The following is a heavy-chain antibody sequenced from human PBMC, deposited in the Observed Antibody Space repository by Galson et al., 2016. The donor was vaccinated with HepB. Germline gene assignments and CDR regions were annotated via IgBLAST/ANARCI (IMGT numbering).Heavy chain of an antibody. CDR2: INWSGDST. D-gene: IGHD3-10*01. CDR1: GFTFDDYG. CDR3: ARGLVGSGMDV. J-gene: IGHJ6*02. V-gene: IGHV3-20*01. Sequence: SLRLSCAVSGFTFDDYGMTWVRQAPGKGLEWVSGINWSGDSTAYADSVKGRFTMYRDDARNSLYLQMSSLRVEDTALYQCARGLVGSGMDVWGQRTTVTVSS.